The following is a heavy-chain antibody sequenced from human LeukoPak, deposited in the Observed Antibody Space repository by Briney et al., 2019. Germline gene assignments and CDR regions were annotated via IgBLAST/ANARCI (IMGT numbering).Heavy chain of an antibody. CDR1: GDSISSSRNY. V-gene: IGHV4-39*07. Sequence: SETLSLTCTVAGDSISSSRNYWGWIRQPPGKGLEWIGSMYYSGSTYYNPSLKSRVTISVDTSKNQFSLKLSSVTAADTAVYYCARERDYGDPFDYWGQGALVTVSS. CDR3: ARERDYGDPFDY. J-gene: IGHJ4*02. D-gene: IGHD4-17*01. CDR2: MYYSGST.